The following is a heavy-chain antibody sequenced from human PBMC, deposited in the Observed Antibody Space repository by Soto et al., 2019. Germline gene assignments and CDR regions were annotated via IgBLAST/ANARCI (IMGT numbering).Heavy chain of an antibody. CDR1: GGSFSGYY. J-gene: IGHJ3*02. V-gene: IGHV4-34*01. D-gene: IGHD3-22*01. CDR3: ASPPYYYDSSGYYSGAFDI. CDR2: INHSGST. Sequence: SETLSLTCAVYGGSFSGYYWSWIRQPPGKGLEWIGEINHSGSTNYNPSLKSRVTISVDTSKNQFSLKLSSVTAADTAVYYCASPPYYYDSSGYYSGAFDIWGQGTMVTVSS.